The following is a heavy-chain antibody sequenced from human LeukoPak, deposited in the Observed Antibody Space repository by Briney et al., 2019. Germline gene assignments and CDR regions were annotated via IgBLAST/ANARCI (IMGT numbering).Heavy chain of an antibody. D-gene: IGHD1-14*01. CDR3: ARGVEPLAANALAF. CDR2: ISTSSSYI. J-gene: IGHJ4*02. Sequence: GGSLRLSCAASGFTFSCYTMHWVRQAPGKGLEWVSCISTSSSYIYYADSVKGRFTISRDNAKNSLYLQMNSLRAEDTAVYYCARGVEPLAANALAFWGQGTLDTVSS. V-gene: IGHV3-21*01. CDR1: GFTFSCYT.